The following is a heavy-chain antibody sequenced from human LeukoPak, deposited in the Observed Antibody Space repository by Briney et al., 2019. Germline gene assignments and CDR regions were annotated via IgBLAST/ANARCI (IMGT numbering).Heavy chain of an antibody. Sequence: SETLSLTCTVSGGSISSYYWSWIRQPAGKGLEWIGRIYTSGSTNYNPSLKSRVTMSVDTSKNQFSLKLSSVTAEDTAVYYCARGRPDYDAFDIWGQGTMVTVSS. V-gene: IGHV4-4*07. CDR1: GGSISSYY. CDR2: IYTSGST. J-gene: IGHJ3*02. CDR3: ARGRPDYDAFDI. D-gene: IGHD6-6*01.